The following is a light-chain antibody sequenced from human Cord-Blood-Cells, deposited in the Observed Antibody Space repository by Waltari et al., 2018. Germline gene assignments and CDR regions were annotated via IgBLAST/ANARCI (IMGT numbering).Light chain of an antibody. CDR1: RSYVGGYIN. CDR3: SSYAGSNNFVV. V-gene: IGLV2-8*01. Sequence: QSALTQPTPPSGSTGQSVTISCTGTRSYVGGYINVSWYQQHPGKAPKLMIYEVSKRPSGVPDRFSGSKSGNTASLTVSGLQAEDEADYYCSSYAGSNNFVVFGGGTKLTVL. J-gene: IGLJ2*01. CDR2: EVS.